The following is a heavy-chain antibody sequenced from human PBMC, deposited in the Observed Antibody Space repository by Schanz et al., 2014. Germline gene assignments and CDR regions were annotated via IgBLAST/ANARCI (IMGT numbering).Heavy chain of an antibody. V-gene: IGHV3-74*01. CDR1: GFTFSSYW. CDR3: ARPAQRFGDNYFDP. J-gene: IGHJ5*02. D-gene: IGHD3-10*01. CDR2: IKSDGSST. Sequence: EVQLVESGGGLVQPGGSLRLSCAASGFTFSSYWMHWVRQVPGKGLVWVSRIKSDGSSTSYADSVKGRFTISRDNAKNTLYLQMNSLRAEDTAVYYCARPAQRFGDNYFDPWGQGTLVTVSS.